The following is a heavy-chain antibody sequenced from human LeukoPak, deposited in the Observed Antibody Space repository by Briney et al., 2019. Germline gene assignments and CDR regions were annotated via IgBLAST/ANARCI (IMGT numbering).Heavy chain of an antibody. J-gene: IGHJ4*02. D-gene: IGHD5-12*01. CDR1: DYTFTSYG. V-gene: IGHV1-18*01. Sequence: ASVKVSCKASDYTFTSYGINWVRQAPGQGLEWMGWISGYNGNTNNAQKLQGRVTMTTDTSTSTAYMELRSLRSDDTAVYYCARSLGVTTIIDYWGQGTLVTVSS. CDR2: ISGYNGNT. CDR3: ARSLGVTTIIDY.